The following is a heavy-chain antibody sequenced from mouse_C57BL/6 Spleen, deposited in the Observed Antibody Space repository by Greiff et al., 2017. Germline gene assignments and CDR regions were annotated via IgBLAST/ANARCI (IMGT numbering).Heavy chain of an antibody. V-gene: IGHV1-85*01. CDR1: GYTFTSYD. J-gene: IGHJ2*01. Sequence: QVQLKESGPELVKPGASVKLSCKASGYTFTSYDINWVKQRPGQGLEWIGWIYPRDGSTKYNEKFKGKATLTVDTSSSTAYMELHSLTSEDSAVYFCARGTYYYGSSPVYFDYWGQGTTLTVSS. CDR2: IYPRDGST. CDR3: ARGTYYYGSSPVYFDY. D-gene: IGHD1-1*01.